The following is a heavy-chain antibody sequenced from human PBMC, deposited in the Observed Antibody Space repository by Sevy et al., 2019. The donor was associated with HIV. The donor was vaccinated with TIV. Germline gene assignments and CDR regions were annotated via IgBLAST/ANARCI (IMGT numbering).Heavy chain of an antibody. V-gene: IGHV3-23*01. CDR1: GSDFSINS. Sequence: GGSLRLSCAASGSDFSINSMSWVRQAPGKGLEWVSTLSFGCGKINYADSVKGRFTISRDNSKSSVYLQMNNMRVEDTAVYYCAREGCTKPHDYWGQGTLVTVSS. CDR2: LSFGCGKI. J-gene: IGHJ4*02. D-gene: IGHD2-8*01. CDR3: AREGCTKPHDY.